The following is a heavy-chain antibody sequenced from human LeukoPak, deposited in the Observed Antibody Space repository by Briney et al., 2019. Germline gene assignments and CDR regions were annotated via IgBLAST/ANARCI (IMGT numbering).Heavy chain of an antibody. CDR3: AREGRLYSGSYWRRNAFDI. CDR1: GFTFSSYA. CDR2: ISSNGGST. Sequence: PGGSLRLSCAASGFTFSSYAMHWVRQAPGKGLEYVSAISSNGGSTYYANSVKGRFTISRDNSKNTLYLQMGSLRAEDMAVYYCAREGRLYSGSYWRRNAFDIWGQGTMVTVSS. D-gene: IGHD1-26*01. J-gene: IGHJ3*02. V-gene: IGHV3-64*01.